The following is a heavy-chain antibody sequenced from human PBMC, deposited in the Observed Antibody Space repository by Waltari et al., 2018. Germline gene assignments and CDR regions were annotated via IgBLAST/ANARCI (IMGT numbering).Heavy chain of an antibody. CDR3: AIPYGYYDYFDY. CDR2: IYHSVST. V-gene: IGHV4-38-2*01. D-gene: IGHD4-17*01. CDR1: GYSISRRYY. J-gene: IGHJ4*02. Sequence: QVQLQESGPGLVKPSETLSLTCAVSGYSISRRYYWGWIRQPPGKGLERIGSIYHSVSTYYNPSLKSRVTISVDTSTNQFSLKLSSVPAADTALYYCAIPYGYYDYFDYWGQGTLVTVSS.